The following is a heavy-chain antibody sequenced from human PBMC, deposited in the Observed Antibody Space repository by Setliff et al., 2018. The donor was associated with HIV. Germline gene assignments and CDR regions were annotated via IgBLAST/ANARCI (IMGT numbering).Heavy chain of an antibody. CDR2: IYHTGST. Sequence: SETLSLTCAVSGGSISSSNWWGWVRQPPGKGLEWIGEIYHTGSTNYNPPLKSRVTISVDKSNNQFSLKLSSVTAADTAVYYCARGFRSGRIFGIDYWGQGTLVTVSS. V-gene: IGHV4-4*02. D-gene: IGHD3-3*01. CDR1: GGSISSSNW. CDR3: ARGFRSGRIFGIDY. J-gene: IGHJ4*02.